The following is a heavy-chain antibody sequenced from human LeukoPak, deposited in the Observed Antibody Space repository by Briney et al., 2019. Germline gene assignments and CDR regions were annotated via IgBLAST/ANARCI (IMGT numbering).Heavy chain of an antibody. D-gene: IGHD1-26*01. CDR2: IKQDGSEK. Sequence: GGSLRLSCAASGFTFSSYWMIWVRQAPGKGLEWVANIKQDGSEKDYVESVKGRFTISRDNAKNTLYLQMTSLRAEDTAVYYCARGGSGNFYYWGQGTLVTVSS. CDR1: GFTFSSYW. CDR3: ARGGSGNFYY. J-gene: IGHJ4*02. V-gene: IGHV3-7*02.